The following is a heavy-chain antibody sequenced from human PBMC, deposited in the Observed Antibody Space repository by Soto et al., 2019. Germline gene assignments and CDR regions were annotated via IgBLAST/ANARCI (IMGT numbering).Heavy chain of an antibody. D-gene: IGHD5-12*01. Sequence: SCPTLVKPTRTLTLTCTVSGFSLRTSGKPGSRIRQPPGKALEWLSIIDREDDKFYSTSLKTRLTNFTETSKNQVVLTMTNMDPVGTATYYCARTRPMHSGYESWGQGTLVPVSS. CDR2: IDREDDK. CDR1: GFSLRTSGKP. J-gene: IGHJ4*02. V-gene: IGHV2-70*04. CDR3: ARTRPMHSGYES.